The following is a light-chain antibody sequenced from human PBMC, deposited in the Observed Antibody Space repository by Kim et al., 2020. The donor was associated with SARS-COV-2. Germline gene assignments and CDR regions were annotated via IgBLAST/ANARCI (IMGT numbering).Light chain of an antibody. Sequence: DIQMTQSPSSLSASVGDRVTITCRASQGIDNWLAWYQQKPGKAPKLLIYASSNLQSGVPSRFSGSGSGTDFSLTISSLQPDDFATYYCQQYNTYPRTFGGGTKVDIK. CDR3: QQYNTYPRT. CDR2: ASS. CDR1: QGIDNW. V-gene: IGKV1-5*01. J-gene: IGKJ4*01.